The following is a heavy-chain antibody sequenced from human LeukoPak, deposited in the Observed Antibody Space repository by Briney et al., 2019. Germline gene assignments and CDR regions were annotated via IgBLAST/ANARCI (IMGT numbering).Heavy chain of an antibody. Sequence: PSETLSLTCTVSGGSISSYYWSWIRQPPGKGLEWIGYIYYSGSTNYNPSLKSRVTISVDTSKNQFSLKLSSVTAADTAVYYCARAQSYYYDSSGYSDAFDIWGQGTMVTVSS. CDR2: IYYSGST. CDR3: ARAQSYYYDSSGYSDAFDI. J-gene: IGHJ3*02. V-gene: IGHV4-59*12. CDR1: GGSISSYY. D-gene: IGHD3-22*01.